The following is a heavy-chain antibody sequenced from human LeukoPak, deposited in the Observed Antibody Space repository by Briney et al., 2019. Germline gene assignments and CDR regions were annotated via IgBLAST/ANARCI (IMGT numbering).Heavy chain of an antibody. CDR3: ARCVDYYGSGSYSNFDY. D-gene: IGHD3-10*01. CDR1: GGSISSGGYS. Sequence: SQTLSLTCTVSGGSISSGGYSWSWIRQHPGKGLEWIGYIYYSGSTYYNPSLKSRVTIPVDTSKNQFSLKLSSVTAADTAVYYCARCVDYYGSGSYSNFDYWGQGTLVTVSS. CDR2: IYYSGST. V-gene: IGHV4-31*03. J-gene: IGHJ4*02.